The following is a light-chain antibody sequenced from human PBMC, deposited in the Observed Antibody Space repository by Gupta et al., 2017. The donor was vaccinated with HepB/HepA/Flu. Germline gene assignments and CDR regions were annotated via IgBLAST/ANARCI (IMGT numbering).Light chain of an antibody. J-gene: IGKJ2*01. Sequence: DVVLTQSPLSLAVTPGQPASISCSSSQSLVQSDGNTYFNWYHQGPGQPPRRLIYKVSIRDSGVPDRFSGSGSGTDFTLKISRVEAEDVGVYFCRQYEHWPNTFGQGTKLEIK. CDR1: QSLVQSDGNTY. CDR2: KVS. CDR3: RQYEHWPNT. V-gene: IGKV2-30*02.